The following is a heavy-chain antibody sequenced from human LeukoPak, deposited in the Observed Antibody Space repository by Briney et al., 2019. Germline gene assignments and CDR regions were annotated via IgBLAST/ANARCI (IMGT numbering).Heavy chain of an antibody. CDR2: IYYSGST. D-gene: IGHD2-15*01. J-gene: IGHJ5*02. V-gene: IGHV4-39*07. CDR1: GGSISSSSYY. Sequence: SETLSLTCTVSGGSISSSSYYWGWIRQPPGKGLEWIGSIYYSGSTYYNPSLKSRVTISVDTSKNQFSLKRSSVTAADTAVYYCARGGGQVAATRFDPWGQGTLVTVSS. CDR3: ARGGGQVAATRFDP.